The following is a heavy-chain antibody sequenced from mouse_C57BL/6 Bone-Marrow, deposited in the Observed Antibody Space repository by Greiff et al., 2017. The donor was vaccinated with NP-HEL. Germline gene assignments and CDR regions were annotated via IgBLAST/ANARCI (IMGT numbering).Heavy chain of an antibody. J-gene: IGHJ2*01. Sequence: VQLQQSGTVLARPGASVKMSCKTSGYTFTSYWMHWVKQRPGQGLDWIGAIYPGNSDTSYNQKFKGKAKLTAVTSASTAYMELSSLTNEDSAVYYCTYRLWYLFYYWGQGTTLTVSS. V-gene: IGHV1-5*01. D-gene: IGHD2-1*01. CDR2: IYPGNSDT. CDR3: TYRLWYLFYY. CDR1: GYTFTSYW.